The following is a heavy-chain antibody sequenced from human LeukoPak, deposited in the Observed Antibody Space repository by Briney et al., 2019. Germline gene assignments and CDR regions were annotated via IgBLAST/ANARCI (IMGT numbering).Heavy chain of an antibody. CDR2: IYHSGST. J-gene: IGHJ4*02. V-gene: IGHV4-30-2*01. CDR3: ARVGGNSANDY. CDR1: GGSISSGGYS. Sequence: PSQTLSLTCAVSGGSISSGGYSWSWIRQPPGKGLEWIGYIYHSGSTYYNPSLKSRVTISVDRSKNQFSLKLSSVTAADTAVYYCARVGGNSANDYWGRGTLVTVSS. D-gene: IGHD4-23*01.